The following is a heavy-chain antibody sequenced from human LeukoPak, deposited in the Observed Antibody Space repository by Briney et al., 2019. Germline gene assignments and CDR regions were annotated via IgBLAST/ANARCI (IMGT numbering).Heavy chain of an antibody. V-gene: IGHV3-30*02. CDR1: GFTFSSYG. D-gene: IGHD2-21*01. Sequence: GGSLRLSCAASGFTFSSYGMHWVRQAPGKGLEWVAVIWYGGSNKYYADSVKGRFTISRDNSKNTLYLQMNSLRAEDTAVYYCAKDHPRWGYYYYYMDVWGKGTTVTVSS. J-gene: IGHJ6*03. CDR2: IWYGGSNK. CDR3: AKDHPRWGYYYYYMDV.